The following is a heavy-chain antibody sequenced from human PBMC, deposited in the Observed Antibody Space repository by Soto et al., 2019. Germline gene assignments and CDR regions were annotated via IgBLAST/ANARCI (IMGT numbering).Heavy chain of an antibody. D-gene: IGHD3-10*01. CDR3: ARKGGGLLIGITNAFDI. Sequence: GASVKVSCKASGGTFSSYTISWVRQAPGQGLEWMGRIIPILGIANYAQKFQGRVTITADKSTSTAYMELSSLRSEDTAVYYCARKGGGLLIGITNAFDIWGQGTMVTVSS. V-gene: IGHV1-69*02. J-gene: IGHJ3*02. CDR2: IIPILGIA. CDR1: GGTFSSYT.